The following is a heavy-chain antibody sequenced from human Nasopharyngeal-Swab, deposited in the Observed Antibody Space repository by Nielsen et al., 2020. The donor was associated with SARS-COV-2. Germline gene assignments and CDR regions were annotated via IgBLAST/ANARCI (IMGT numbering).Heavy chain of an antibody. D-gene: IGHD1-26*01. Sequence: SETLSLTCTVSGGSISSSSYYWGWIRQPPGKGLEWIGSIYYSGSTYYNPSLKSRVTISVDTSRNQFSLKLSSVTAADTAVYYCARDLPDSVGATYYYMDVWGKGPRSPSP. CDR3: ARDLPDSVGATYYYMDV. J-gene: IGHJ6*03. V-gene: IGHV4-39*07. CDR1: GGSISSSSYY. CDR2: IYYSGST.